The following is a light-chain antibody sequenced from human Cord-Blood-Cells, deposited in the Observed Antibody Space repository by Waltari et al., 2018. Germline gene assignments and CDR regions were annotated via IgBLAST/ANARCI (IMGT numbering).Light chain of an antibody. CDR2: KAS. J-gene: IGKJ1*01. CDR3: QQYNSYSRK. CDR1: RSISSW. Sequence: DIQMTQSPSTLSASVGDRHTITCRASRSISSWLAWYQQKPEKAPKLLIYKASSLESGDPSMFSGSGSGTAFTLTISSLQPDDFATYYCQQYNSYSRKFGQGPKVEIK. V-gene: IGKV1-5*03.